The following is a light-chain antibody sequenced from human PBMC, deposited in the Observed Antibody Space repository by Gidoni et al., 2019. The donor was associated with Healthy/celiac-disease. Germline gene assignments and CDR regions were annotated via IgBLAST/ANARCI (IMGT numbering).Light chain of an antibody. CDR1: KSNHGAGYD. J-gene: IGLJ2*01. V-gene: IGLV1-40*01. Sequence: SVLTQSPPVSEAPGQRVTVPCTGRKSNHGAGYDVHWYQQLPGTAHQLLIYPTSNPPSGVPDRFSGSKSGTSASLAIAGLQAEDEADYYCQSYDSSLSGSHVVFGGGTKLTVL. CDR3: QSYDSSLSGSHVV. CDR2: PTS.